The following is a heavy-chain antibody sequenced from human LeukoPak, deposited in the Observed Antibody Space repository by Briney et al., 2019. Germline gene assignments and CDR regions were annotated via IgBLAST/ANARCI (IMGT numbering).Heavy chain of an antibody. CDR3: ARPFRPYGSALGDFDY. Sequence: GSLRLSCAASGFTFSDYYMSWIRQAPGKGLEWVSYISSSGSTIYYADSVKGRFTISRDNAKNALSLLMNSLRAEDTAVYYCARPFRPYGSALGDFDYWGQGTLVTVSS. J-gene: IGHJ4*02. D-gene: IGHD3-10*01. CDR1: GFTFSDYY. CDR2: ISSSGSTI. V-gene: IGHV3-11*01.